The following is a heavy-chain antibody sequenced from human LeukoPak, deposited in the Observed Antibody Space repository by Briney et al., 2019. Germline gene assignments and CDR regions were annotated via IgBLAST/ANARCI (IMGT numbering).Heavy chain of an antibody. CDR3: ARDRGGTIVVKYDAFDI. D-gene: IGHD3-22*01. J-gene: IGHJ3*02. CDR1: GYTFTSYY. CDR2: INPSGGST. V-gene: IGHV1-46*01. Sequence: ASVKVSCKASGYTFTSYYMHWVRQAPGQGLEWMGIINPSGGSTSYAQKFQGRVTITADESTSTAYMELSSLRSEDTAVYYCARDRGGTIVVKYDAFDIWGQGTMVTVSS.